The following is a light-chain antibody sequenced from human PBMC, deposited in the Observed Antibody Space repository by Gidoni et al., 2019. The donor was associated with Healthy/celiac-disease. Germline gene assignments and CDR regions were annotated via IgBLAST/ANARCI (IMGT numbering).Light chain of an antibody. CDR1: QRVSSSY. Sequence: EIVLTQSPGTLSLSPGERATLSCRASQRVSSSYLALYQQKPGQAPRLLIYGASSRATGIPDRFSGSGSGTDFTLTISRLEPEDFAVYYCQQYGSSLLTFGGGTKVEIK. V-gene: IGKV3-20*01. CDR2: GAS. J-gene: IGKJ4*01. CDR3: QQYGSSLLT.